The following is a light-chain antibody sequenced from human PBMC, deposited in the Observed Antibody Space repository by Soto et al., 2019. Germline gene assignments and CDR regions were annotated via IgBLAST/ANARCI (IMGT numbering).Light chain of an antibody. V-gene: IGKV4-1*01. CDR2: WAP. CDR3: QQYYSDPLT. Sequence: DIVMTQSPDSLAVSLGERATFNCKSSQNLLYSSNNRNYLAWYQQKPGQPPKLLVSWAPTRESGVPDRFSGGGSGTDFTLTITSLQAEDVAVYYCQQYYSDPLTFGQGTKVEIK. J-gene: IGKJ1*01. CDR1: QNLLYSSNNRNY.